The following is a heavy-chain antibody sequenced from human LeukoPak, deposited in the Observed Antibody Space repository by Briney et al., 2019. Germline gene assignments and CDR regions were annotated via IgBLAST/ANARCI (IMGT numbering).Heavy chain of an antibody. V-gene: IGHV1-3*01. D-gene: IGHD5-18*01. CDR2: INAGNGNT. Sequence: ASVKVSCKASGHTFTSYAMHWVRQAPGQRLEWMGWINAGNGNTKYSQKFQGRVTITRDTSASTAYMELSSLRSEDTAVYYCARDTAISGFDYWGQGTLVTVSS. J-gene: IGHJ4*02. CDR1: GHTFTSYA. CDR3: ARDTAISGFDY.